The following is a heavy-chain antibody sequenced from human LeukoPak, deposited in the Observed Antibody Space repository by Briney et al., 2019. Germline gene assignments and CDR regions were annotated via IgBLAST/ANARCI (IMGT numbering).Heavy chain of an antibody. CDR2: IIPIFGTA. V-gene: IGHV1-69*13. CDR1: GGTFSSYA. CDR3: ASSSYDFWSGYYVMSLEFDY. D-gene: IGHD3-3*01. J-gene: IGHJ4*02. Sequence: ASVKVSCKASGGTFSSYAISWVRQAPGQGLEWMGGIIPIFGTANYAQKFQGRVTITADESTSTVYMELSSLRSEDTAVYYCASSSYDFWSGYYVMSLEFDYWGQGTLVTVSS.